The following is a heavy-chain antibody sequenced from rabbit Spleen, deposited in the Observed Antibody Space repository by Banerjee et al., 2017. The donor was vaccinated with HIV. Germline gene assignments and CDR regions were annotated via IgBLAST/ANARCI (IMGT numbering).Heavy chain of an antibody. CDR3: AKGGIGGGDGGDL. J-gene: IGHJ4*01. Sequence: QEQLEESGGGLVKPGASLTLTCKASGIDFSNGYYMCWVRQAPGKGPEWIACIYTGSSGSTYYASWAKGRFTISRSTSLNTVTLQMTSLTGADTATYFCAKGGIGGGDGGDLWGPGTLVTVS. D-gene: IGHD2-1*01. CDR2: IYTGSSGST. CDR1: GIDFSNGYY. V-gene: IGHV1S43*01.